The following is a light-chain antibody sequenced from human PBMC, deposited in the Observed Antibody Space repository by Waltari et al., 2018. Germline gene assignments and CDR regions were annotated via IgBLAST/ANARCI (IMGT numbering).Light chain of an antibody. Sequence: EIVLTQSPATLSLSPGERATLSCRASQSVASYLLWYQHKPGKAPRLLIYGTSNRAAGIPGRFSGSGSGTDFTLTISSLEPEDSALYYCQQRSTWPLTFGGGTKVEIK. CDR1: QSVASY. CDR2: GTS. J-gene: IGKJ4*01. V-gene: IGKV3-11*01. CDR3: QQRSTWPLT.